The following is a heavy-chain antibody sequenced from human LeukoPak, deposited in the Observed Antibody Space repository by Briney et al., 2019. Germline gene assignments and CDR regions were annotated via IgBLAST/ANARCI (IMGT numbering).Heavy chain of an antibody. CDR1: GFSFSSYE. V-gene: IGHV3-48*03. CDR2: ISTSGSTI. CDR3: ARAYRAFDY. J-gene: IGHJ4*02. Sequence: GGSLRLSCAASGFSFSSYEMNRVRQAPGKGLEWVSYISTSGSTIYYADSVKGRFTISRDNAKNSLYLHMNSLRAEDTAIYYCARAYRAFDYWGQGTPVTVSS. D-gene: IGHD3-10*01.